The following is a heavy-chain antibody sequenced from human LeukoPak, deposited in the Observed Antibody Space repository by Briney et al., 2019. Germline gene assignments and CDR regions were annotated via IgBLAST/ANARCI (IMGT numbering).Heavy chain of an antibody. CDR2: INPNSGGT. CDR1: GYTFTGYY. Sequence: ASVKVSCKASGYTFTGYYMHWVRQAPGQGLEWMGWINPNSGGTNYAQKFQGWVTMTRDTSISTAYMELSRLRSEDTAVYYCAREGGYSGYDYYYYGMDVWGQGTTVTVSS. V-gene: IGHV1-2*04. J-gene: IGHJ6*02. CDR3: AREGGYSGYDYYYYGMDV. D-gene: IGHD5-12*01.